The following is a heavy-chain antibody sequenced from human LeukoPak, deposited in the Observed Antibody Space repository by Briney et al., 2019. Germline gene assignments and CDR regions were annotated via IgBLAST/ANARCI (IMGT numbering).Heavy chain of an antibody. Sequence: GASVKVSCKASGYTFTSYGISWVRQAPGQGLEWMGWINPNSGGTNYAQKFQGRVTMTRDTSISTAYMELSRLRSDDTAVYYCARAGIAVVAPFWFDPWGQGTLVTVSS. V-gene: IGHV1-2*02. CDR2: INPNSGGT. J-gene: IGHJ5*02. CDR1: GYTFTSYG. CDR3: ARAGIAVVAPFWFDP. D-gene: IGHD6-19*01.